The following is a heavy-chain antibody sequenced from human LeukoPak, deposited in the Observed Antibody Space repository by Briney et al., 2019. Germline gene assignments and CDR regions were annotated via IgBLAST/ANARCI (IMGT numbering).Heavy chain of an antibody. CDR1: GFTFSNYW. D-gene: IGHD3-9*01. V-gene: IGHV3-20*04. Sequence: GGSLRLSCAVSGFTFSNYWMAWVRQAPGKGLEWVAGISWSGATTGYAESVKGRFTISRDNAKNYMNLEINSLRAEDTALYYCASLRTGRYFDWLANAFDIWGQGTMVTVSS. CDR2: ISWSGATT. J-gene: IGHJ3*02. CDR3: ASLRTGRYFDWLANAFDI.